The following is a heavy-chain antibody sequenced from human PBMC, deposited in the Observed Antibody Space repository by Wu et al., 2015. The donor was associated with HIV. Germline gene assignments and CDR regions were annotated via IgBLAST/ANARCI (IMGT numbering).Heavy chain of an antibody. Sequence: QVQLVQSGAEVKKPGASVKVSCKASGYTFTGYYIHWVRQAPGQGLEWMAWINPNSGGTNXAQMFQGRVTMTRDTSITTAYLELSSLTSDDTAVYYCMRGARGCRKVSFDIVGPRDTWSPSLQ. J-gene: IGHJ3*02. CDR2: INPNSGGT. CDR1: GYTFTGYY. D-gene: IGHD3-10*01. V-gene: IGHV1-2*02. CDR3: MRGARGCRKVSFDI.